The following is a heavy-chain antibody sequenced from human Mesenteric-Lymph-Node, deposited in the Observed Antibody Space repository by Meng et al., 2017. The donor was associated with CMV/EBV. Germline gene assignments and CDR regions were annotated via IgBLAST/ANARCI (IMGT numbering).Heavy chain of an antibody. J-gene: IGHJ5*02. V-gene: IGHV3-23*01. CDR1: GLTFTNYG. D-gene: IGHD2-2*01. CDR3: AKPWGPGALSTWFDP. Sequence: GESLKISCAASGLTFTNYGMSWVRQAPGKGLEWVSGIDDSGDSTYYAESVKGRFIISRDNSKNTLYLQMSSLRVEDTAVYYCAKPWGPGALSTWFDPWGQGTLVTVSS. CDR2: IDDSGDST.